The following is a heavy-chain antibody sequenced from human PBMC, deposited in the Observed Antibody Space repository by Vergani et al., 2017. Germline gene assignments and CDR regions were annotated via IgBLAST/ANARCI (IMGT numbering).Heavy chain of an antibody. CDR3: ARASGWYSGFDY. J-gene: IGHJ4*02. V-gene: IGHV4-34*01. CDR2: INHSGST. D-gene: IGHD6-19*01. CDR1: GGSFSGYY. Sequence: QVQLQESGPGLVQPSETLSLTCTVSGGSFSGYYWSWIRQPPGKGLEWIGEINHSGSTNYNPSLKSRVTISVDTSKNQFSLKLSSVTAADTAGYYCARASGWYSGFDYGGQGTLVTVSS.